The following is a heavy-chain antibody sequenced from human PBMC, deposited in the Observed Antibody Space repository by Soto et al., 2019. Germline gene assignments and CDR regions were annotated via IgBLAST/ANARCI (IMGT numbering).Heavy chain of an antibody. CDR1: SGSISNSNYY. CDR3: ARHSPAGGNYDSSGYYN. V-gene: IGHV4-39*01. CDR2: VYYGGGT. Sequence: PSETLSLSCTVASGSISNSNYYWGMIRQPPGKGLEWIGSVYYGGGTYYNPSLTSRVTISVDTSKNHFSLKLTSVTAADTAMYFCARHSPAGGNYDSSGYYNWGQGTLVTVSS. D-gene: IGHD3-22*01. J-gene: IGHJ4*02.